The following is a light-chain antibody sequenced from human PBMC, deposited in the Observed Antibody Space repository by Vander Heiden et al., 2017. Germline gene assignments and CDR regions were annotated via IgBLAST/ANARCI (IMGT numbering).Light chain of an antibody. CDR1: TSNFGAGYY. CDR2: GNS. CDR3: QSYDRSLSGWV. Sequence: QSVLTQPPSVAGGQGQRVTISFTGSTSNFGAGYYLLWYQHLPATTPNLLIFGNSNRPSGVPDRFSGSKSGTSASVTITGLQAEEVADYYCQSYDRSLSGWVFGGGTKLTVL. J-gene: IGLJ3*02. V-gene: IGLV1-40*01.